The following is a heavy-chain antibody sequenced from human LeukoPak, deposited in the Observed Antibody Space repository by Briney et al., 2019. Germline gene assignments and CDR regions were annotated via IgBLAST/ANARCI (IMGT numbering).Heavy chain of an antibody. D-gene: IGHD6-13*01. CDR3: AREQQLVGFDP. CDR2: INPKIGGT. CDR1: VYTFTVYY. V-gene: IGHV1-2*02. J-gene: IGHJ5*02. Sequence: ASLWVSCMASVYTFTVYYMRWGPHGPGQGLECMLWINPKIGGTNYAQKFQGRVTMPRDTSISTAYMELSRLRSDDTAVYYCAREQQLVGFDPWGQGTLVTVSS.